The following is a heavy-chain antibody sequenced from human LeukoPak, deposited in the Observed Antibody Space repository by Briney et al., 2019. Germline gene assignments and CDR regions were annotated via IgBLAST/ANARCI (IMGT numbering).Heavy chain of an antibody. CDR2: ISPSGGNT. CDR3: ARVLIDNVGWYHYDN. J-gene: IGHJ4*02. V-gene: IGHV1-46*01. D-gene: IGHD6-19*01. CDR1: GYTFTTYY. Sequence: ASVKVSCKASGYTFTTYYMHWVRQAPGQGLEWMGMISPSGGNTNYAQKSQGRVTMTRDTSTSTVYMELSSLRSEDMAVYYCARVLIDNVGWYHYDNWGQGTLVTVSS.